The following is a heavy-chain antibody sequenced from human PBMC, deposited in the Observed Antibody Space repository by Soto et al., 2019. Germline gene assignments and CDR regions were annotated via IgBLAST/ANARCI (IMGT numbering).Heavy chain of an antibody. V-gene: IGHV4-39*01. D-gene: IGHD2-15*01. Sequence: PSETLSLTCFVSGGSINVNTYYWGWIRQAPGKGLEWIGNVYYSGSTNYNPSLKSRVTISIDTSKNQFSLKLSSVTAADTAVYYCVRRGTTGYCSGDTCYSGALDIWGQGTRVTV. CDR2: VYYSGST. CDR1: GGSINVNTYY. CDR3: VRRGTTGYCSGDTCYSGALDI. J-gene: IGHJ3*02.